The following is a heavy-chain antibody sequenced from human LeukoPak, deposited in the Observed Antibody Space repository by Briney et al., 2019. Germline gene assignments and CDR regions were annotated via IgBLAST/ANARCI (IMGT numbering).Heavy chain of an antibody. V-gene: IGHV3-23*01. D-gene: IGHD5-18*01. CDR1: GFTFSTYA. J-gene: IGHJ1*01. CDR3: ARGGYSYGFGFEYFQH. Sequence: PGGSLRLSCAASGFTFSTYAMSWVRQAPGKGLEWVSGIRGSGDNTYYADSVKGRFTISRDNSKNTLYLQMGSLRAEDMAVYYCARGGYSYGFGFEYFQHWGQGTLVTVSS. CDR2: IRGSGDNT.